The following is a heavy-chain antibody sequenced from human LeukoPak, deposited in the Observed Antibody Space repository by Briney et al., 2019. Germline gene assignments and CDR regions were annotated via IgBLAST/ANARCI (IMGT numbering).Heavy chain of an antibody. Sequence: GGSLRLSCAASGFTFSSYAMSWVRQAPGKGLEWVSAVSGSGGSTYYADSVKGRFTISRDNSKNTLYLQMNSLRAEDTAVYYCAKGREIIVVVPADYWGPGTLVTVSS. CDR2: VSGSGGST. CDR1: GFTFSSYA. D-gene: IGHD2-2*01. CDR3: AKGREIIVVVPADY. V-gene: IGHV3-23*01. J-gene: IGHJ4*02.